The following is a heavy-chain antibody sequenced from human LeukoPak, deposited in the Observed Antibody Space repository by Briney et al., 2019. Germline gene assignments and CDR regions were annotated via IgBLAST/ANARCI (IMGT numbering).Heavy chain of an antibody. CDR3: ARGGIYYDSSGYLYNWFDP. D-gene: IGHD3-22*01. J-gene: IGHJ5*02. CDR2: VYHSGST. V-gene: IGHV4-34*01. Sequence: SETLSLTCAVYGGSFSGYYWIWIRQPPGKGLEWIGEVYHSGSTNYNPSLKSRVTISVDTSKNQFSLKLSSVTAADTAVYYCARGGIYYDSSGYLYNWFDPWGQGTLVTVSS. CDR1: GGSFSGYY.